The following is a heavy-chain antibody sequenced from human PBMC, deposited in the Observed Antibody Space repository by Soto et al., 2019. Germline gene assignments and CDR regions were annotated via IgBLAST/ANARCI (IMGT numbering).Heavy chain of an antibody. J-gene: IGHJ6*02. CDR1: GCSFTRYW. D-gene: IGHD6-6*01. Sequence: GESLRSSFRCSGCSFTRYWIGWVRQMPGKGLEWMGIIYPGDSDTRYSPSFQGQVTISADKSISTAYLQWSSLKASDTAMYYCARCGGSSSPIYYYYGMDVWGQGTTVTVSS. CDR3: ARCGGSSSPIYYYYGMDV. CDR2: IYPGDSDT. V-gene: IGHV5-51*01.